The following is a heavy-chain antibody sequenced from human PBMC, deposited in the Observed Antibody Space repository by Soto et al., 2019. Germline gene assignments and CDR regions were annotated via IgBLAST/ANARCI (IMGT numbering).Heavy chain of an antibody. CDR2: ISGSGGST. J-gene: IGHJ6*02. CDR3: AKDAYYDSSGYYFWYYYGMDV. CDR1: GFTFSSYA. D-gene: IGHD3-22*01. Sequence: LRLSCAASGFTFSSYAMSWVRQAPGKGLEWVSAISGSGGSTYYADSVKGRFTISRDNSKNTLYLQMNSLRAEDTAVYYCAKDAYYDSSGYYFWYYYGMDVWGQGTTVTVSS. V-gene: IGHV3-23*01.